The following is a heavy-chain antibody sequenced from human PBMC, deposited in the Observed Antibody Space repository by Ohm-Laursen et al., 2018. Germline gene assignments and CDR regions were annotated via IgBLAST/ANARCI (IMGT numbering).Heavy chain of an antibody. V-gene: IGHV3-23*01. CDR3: AKEGEDSSGYYYYYYYGMDV. Sequence: GSLRLSCTASGFTFSSYAMSWVRQAPGKGLEWVSAISGSGGSTYYADSVKGRFTISRDNSKNTLYLQMNSLRAEDTAVYYCAKEGEDSSGYYYYYYYGMDVWGQGTTVTVSS. J-gene: IGHJ6*02. D-gene: IGHD3-22*01. CDR1: GFTFSSYA. CDR2: ISGSGGST.